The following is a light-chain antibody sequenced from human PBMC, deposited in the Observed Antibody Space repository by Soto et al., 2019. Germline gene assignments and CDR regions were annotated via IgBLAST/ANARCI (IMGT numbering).Light chain of an antibody. Sequence: DIQMTQSPSSVSASVGDRVTITCRASQGINNWLAWYQQIPGKAPKLLIYAASSLQSGVPSRFSGSGSGTDFTLTSSSLQPEDFATYYCQQANSFPYTFGQGTKLEIK. J-gene: IGKJ2*01. V-gene: IGKV1-12*01. CDR2: AAS. CDR3: QQANSFPYT. CDR1: QGINNW.